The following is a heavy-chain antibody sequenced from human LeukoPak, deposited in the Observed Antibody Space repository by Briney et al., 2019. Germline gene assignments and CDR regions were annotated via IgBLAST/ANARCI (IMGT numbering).Heavy chain of an antibody. CDR3: ARDYYDSSGYSRFDP. D-gene: IGHD3-22*01. Sequence: ASVKVSCKASGYTFTGYYMHWVRQAPGQGLEWMGWINPNSGGTDYAQKFQGRVTMTRDTSISTAYMEVSRLRSDDTPVYYCARDYYDSSGYSRFDPWGQGTLVTVSS. V-gene: IGHV1-2*02. CDR2: INPNSGGT. J-gene: IGHJ5*02. CDR1: GYTFTGYY.